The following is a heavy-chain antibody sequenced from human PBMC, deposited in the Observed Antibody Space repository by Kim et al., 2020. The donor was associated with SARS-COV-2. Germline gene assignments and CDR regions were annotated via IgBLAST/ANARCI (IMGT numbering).Heavy chain of an antibody. J-gene: IGHJ4*02. Sequence: SHADSVKGRFTISRDKSKNTLYLQMTSLRAEDTAVYYCAKDRGSGWSYDYWGQGTLVIVSS. CDR3: AKDRGSGWSYDY. D-gene: IGHD6-19*01. V-gene: IGHV3-23*01.